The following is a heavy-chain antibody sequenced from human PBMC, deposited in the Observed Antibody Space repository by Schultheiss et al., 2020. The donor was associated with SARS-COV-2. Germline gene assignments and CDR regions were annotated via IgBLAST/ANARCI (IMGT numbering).Heavy chain of an antibody. CDR1: GGSFSDFY. CDR3: ARIIRFLEWLFDY. CDR2: INHRGST. D-gene: IGHD3-3*01. V-gene: IGHV4-34*01. J-gene: IGHJ4*02. Sequence: SQTLSLTCAVYGGSFSDFYWSWIRQPPGKGLEWIGEINHRGSTNYSPSLTSRVIVSVDTSKKQFSLNLISVSAADTAVYYCARIIRFLEWLFDYWGQGTLVTVSS.